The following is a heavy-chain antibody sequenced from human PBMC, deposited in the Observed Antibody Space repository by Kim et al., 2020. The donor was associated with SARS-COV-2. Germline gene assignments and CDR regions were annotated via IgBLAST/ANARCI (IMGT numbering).Heavy chain of an antibody. Sequence: DSGRGRFTISRDNARNSLFLQMNSLGAGDTAVYYCARERSAAARLGGMDVWGQGTTVTVSS. J-gene: IGHJ6*02. CDR3: ARERSAAARLGGMDV. D-gene: IGHD6-6*01. V-gene: IGHV3-48*03.